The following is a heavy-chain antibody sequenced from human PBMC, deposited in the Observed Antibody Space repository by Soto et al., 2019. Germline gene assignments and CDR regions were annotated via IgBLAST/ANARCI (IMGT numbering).Heavy chain of an antibody. V-gene: IGHV5-51*01. D-gene: IGHD2-2*01. Sequence: GASLKISCRGSGFTFTNYWIAWVRQMPGKGLEWMGIIYPGDSETSYSPSFQGHVTISTDESFSTAYLQWSSLKVSDSAMYYCARGRVVVPAAVMFNCLDPWGQGALVTVSS. CDR3: ARGRVVVPAAVMFNCLDP. CDR2: IYPGDSET. CDR1: GFTFTNYW. J-gene: IGHJ5*02.